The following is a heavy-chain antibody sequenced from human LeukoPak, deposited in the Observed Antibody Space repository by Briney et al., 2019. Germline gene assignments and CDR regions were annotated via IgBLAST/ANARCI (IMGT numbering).Heavy chain of an antibody. CDR1: GFTFSSYS. J-gene: IGHJ4*02. V-gene: IGHV3-21*01. CDR3: ARDDLLGYCSSTSCYSFDY. D-gene: IGHD2-2*01. Sequence: PGGSLRLSCAASGFTFSSYSMNWVRQAPGKGLEWVSSISSSSSYIYYADSVKGRFTISRDNAKNSLYLQMNSLRAEDTAVYYCARDDLLGYCSSTSCYSFDYWGQGTLVTVSS. CDR2: ISSSSSYI.